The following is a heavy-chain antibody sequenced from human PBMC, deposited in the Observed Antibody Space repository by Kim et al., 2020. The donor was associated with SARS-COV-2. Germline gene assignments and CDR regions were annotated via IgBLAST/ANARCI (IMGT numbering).Heavy chain of an antibody. CDR1: GFTVSSNH. V-gene: IGHV3-53*01. D-gene: IGHD2-15*01. Sequence: GGSLRLSCAASGFTVSSNHMSWVRQAPGKGLEWVSVIYRGGSTYFADSVKGRFTISRDNSENTLYLHMHSLRVEDTAVYYCATGGGANRYDCWGRGTLVTVSS. J-gene: IGHJ4*02. CDR3: ATGGGANRYDC. CDR2: IYRGGST.